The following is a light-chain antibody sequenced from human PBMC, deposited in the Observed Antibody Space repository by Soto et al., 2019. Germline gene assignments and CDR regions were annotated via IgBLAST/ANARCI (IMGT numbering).Light chain of an antibody. CDR1: QRVXSD. CDR2: DES. V-gene: IGKV3-11*01. Sequence: IELTHSAATLSLSLGESATLSCRASQRVXSDFAWYKQKPGQAPRILIXDESNRATAIPARFSGSGSGKDFTLNISSLGPEAFAVYYCQQRRNWSPSTFGQGTRLDIK. CDR3: QQRRNWSPST. J-gene: IGKJ5*01.